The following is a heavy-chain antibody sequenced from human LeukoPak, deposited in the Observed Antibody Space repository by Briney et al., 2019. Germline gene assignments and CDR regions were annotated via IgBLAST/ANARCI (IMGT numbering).Heavy chain of an antibody. D-gene: IGHD1-26*01. CDR3: ARAGEWELLFY. Sequence: GGSLRLSCVASGFTFSSYTMNWVRQAPGKGLAWVSYISSNGSSIYYADSVKGRFTISRDNAKNSLYLQMNSLRAEDTAVYYCARAGEWELLFYWGQGTLVTVSS. V-gene: IGHV3-48*01. J-gene: IGHJ4*02. CDR2: ISSNGSSI. CDR1: GFTFSSYT.